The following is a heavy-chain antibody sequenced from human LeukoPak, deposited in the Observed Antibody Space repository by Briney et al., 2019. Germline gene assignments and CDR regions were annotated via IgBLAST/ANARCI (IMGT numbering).Heavy chain of an antibody. Sequence: GASVKVSCKASGYTFTGYSMHWVRHAPGQGLEWMGWINPNSGDTKYAQKFQGRVTLTRDTSSSTAYMELSGLRSDDTAVYYCASYGSGSYSRDAINYWGQGTLVTVSS. V-gene: IGHV1-2*02. D-gene: IGHD3-10*01. J-gene: IGHJ4*02. CDR2: INPNSGDT. CDR1: GYTFTGYS. CDR3: ASYGSGSYSRDAINY.